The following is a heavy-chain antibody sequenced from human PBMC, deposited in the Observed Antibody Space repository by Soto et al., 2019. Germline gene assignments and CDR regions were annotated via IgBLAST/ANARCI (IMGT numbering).Heavy chain of an antibody. CDR3: ARERITHAIVPAAMDS. Sequence: ASVKVSCKASGYTFTSYAMHWARQAPGQRPEWMGWINAGNGNTKYSQKFQGRVTITRDTSASTAYMELSSLRSEDTAVYYCARERITHAIVPAAMDSWGQGTLVTVSS. V-gene: IGHV1-3*01. J-gene: IGHJ4*02. CDR1: GYTFTSYA. D-gene: IGHD2-2*01. CDR2: INAGNGNT.